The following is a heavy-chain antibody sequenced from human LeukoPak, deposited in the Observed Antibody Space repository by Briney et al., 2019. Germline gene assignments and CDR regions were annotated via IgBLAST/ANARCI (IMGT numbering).Heavy chain of an antibody. CDR1: GFTFWDYA. V-gene: IGHV3-49*04. J-gene: IGHJ4*02. CDR3: TRELGYCTNGVCYRAYYFDY. D-gene: IGHD2-8*01. CDR2: LRSKAYGGTT. Sequence: GGSLRLSCTASGFTFWDYAMSWVRQAPGKGLEWVSFLRSKAYGGTTEYAASVKGRFTISRDDSKSIAFLQMNSLKTEDTAVYYCTRELGYCTNGVCYRAYYFDYWGQGTLVTVSS.